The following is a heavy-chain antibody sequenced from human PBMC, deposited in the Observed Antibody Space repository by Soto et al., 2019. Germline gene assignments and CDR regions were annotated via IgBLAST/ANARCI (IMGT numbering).Heavy chain of an antibody. CDR2: ISWDGLAQ. J-gene: IGHJ4*02. Sequence: VQLVESGGGVVQPGRSLRLLCEASGFTFGRYGMHWVRQAPGMGLEWVAVISWDGLAQYYGDSVRGRFTISRDNSQSTLYLQMNILRTEDTAIYYCAKETIQVGGPNYFDYWGQGVLVTVSS. V-gene: IGHV3-30*18. CDR1: GFTFGRYG. CDR3: AKETIQVGGPNYFDY. D-gene: IGHD1-1*01.